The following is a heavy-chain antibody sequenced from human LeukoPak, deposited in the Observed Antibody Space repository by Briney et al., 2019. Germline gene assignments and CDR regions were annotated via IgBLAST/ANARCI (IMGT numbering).Heavy chain of an antibody. V-gene: IGHV4-34*01. D-gene: IGHD3-3*01. Sequence: SETLSLTCAVYGGSFSGYYWSWIRQPPGKGLEWIGEINHSGSTNYNPSLKSRVTISVDTSKNQFSLKLSSVTAADTAVYYCARHAGFWSGYHRYYYMDVWGKGTTVTVSS. CDR1: GGSFSGYY. CDR2: INHSGST. J-gene: IGHJ6*03. CDR3: ARHAGFWSGYHRYYYMDV.